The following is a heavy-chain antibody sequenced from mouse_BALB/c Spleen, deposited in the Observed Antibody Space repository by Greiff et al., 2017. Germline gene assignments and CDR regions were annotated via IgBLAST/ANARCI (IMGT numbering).Heavy chain of an antibody. CDR3: ASPITTAS. CDR1: GFNIKDTY. CDR2: IDPANGNT. J-gene: IGHJ2*01. D-gene: IGHD1-2*01. Sequence: VQLQQSGAELVKPGASVKLSCTASGFNIKDTYMHWVKQRPEQGLEWIGRIDPANGNTKYDPKFQGKATITADTSSNTAYLQLSSLTSEDTAVYYCASPITTASWGQGTTLTVSS. V-gene: IGHV14-3*02.